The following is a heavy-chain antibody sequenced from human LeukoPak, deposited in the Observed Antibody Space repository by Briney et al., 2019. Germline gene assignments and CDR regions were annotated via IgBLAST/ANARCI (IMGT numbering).Heavy chain of an antibody. CDR1: GYTFTSYG. CDR2: ISAYNGNT. J-gene: IGHJ6*03. D-gene: IGHD3-22*01. CDR3: ALSNYYDSSGYPFWYYYYMDV. Sequence: GASVKVSCKASGYTFTSYGISWVRQAPGQGLEWMGWISAYNGNTNYAQKLQGRVTMTTDTSTSTAYMELRSLRSDDTAVYYCALSNYYDSSGYPFWYYYYMDVWGKGTTVTISS. V-gene: IGHV1-18*01.